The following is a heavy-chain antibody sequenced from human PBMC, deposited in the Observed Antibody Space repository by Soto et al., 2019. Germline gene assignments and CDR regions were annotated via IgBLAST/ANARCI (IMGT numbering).Heavy chain of an antibody. CDR3: ARFSPRSYEGYGMDV. V-gene: IGHV1-46*01. CDR1: GYTFTSYY. CDR2: INPSGGST. D-gene: IGHD5-18*01. J-gene: IGHJ6*02. Sequence: VKVSCKASGYTFTSYYMHWVRQAPGQGLEWMGIINPSGGSTSYAQKFQGRVTMTRDTSTSTVYMELSSLRSEDTAVYYCARFSPRSYEGYGMDVWGQGTTVTVSS.